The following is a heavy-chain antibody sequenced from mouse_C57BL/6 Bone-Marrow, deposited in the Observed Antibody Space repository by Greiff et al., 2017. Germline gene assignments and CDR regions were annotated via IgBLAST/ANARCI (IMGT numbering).Heavy chain of an antibody. Sequence: VQLQQPGAELVRPGASVTLSCKASGYTFTDYEMHWVKQTPVHGLEWIGAIDPETGGTAYNQKFKGKAILTADKSSSTAYMELRSLTSEDSAVXYCTRGDGSWFAYWGQGTLVTVSA. J-gene: IGHJ3*01. CDR3: TRGDGSWFAY. CDR1: GYTFTDYE. CDR2: IDPETGGT. D-gene: IGHD2-3*01. V-gene: IGHV1-15*01.